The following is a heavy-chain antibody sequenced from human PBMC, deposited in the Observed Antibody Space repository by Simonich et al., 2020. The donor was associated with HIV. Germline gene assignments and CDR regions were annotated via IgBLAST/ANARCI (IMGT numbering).Heavy chain of an antibody. J-gene: IGHJ3*02. CDR3: ARGYCSRTSCMGGDTFDI. D-gene: IGHD2-2*01. V-gene: IGHV4-34*01. CDR1: GGSFSGYY. Sequence: QVRLQQWGAGLLKPSETLSLTCAVYGGSFSGYYWSWIRQSPGKGLEWIGEINHFGSTNYNPSLKGRVTISVDTSKTQFSLKLSSVTAAATAVFYCARGYCSRTSCMGGDTFDIWGQGTVVTVS. CDR2: INHFGST.